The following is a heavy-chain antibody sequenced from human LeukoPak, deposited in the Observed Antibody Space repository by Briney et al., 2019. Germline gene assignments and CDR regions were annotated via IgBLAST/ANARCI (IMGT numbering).Heavy chain of an antibody. Sequence: GGSLRLSCAASGFTFDDYGMSWVRQAPGKGMEGVSGINWCGRSKGYAVSVKGRFTISRDNANNPLYLQMNNLRAEDTALYYCARDSLWAGRVFDYWGQGTLVTVSS. CDR2: INWCGRSK. J-gene: IGHJ4*02. CDR3: ARDSLWAGRVFDY. V-gene: IGHV3-20*04. D-gene: IGHD1-26*01. CDR1: GFTFDDYG.